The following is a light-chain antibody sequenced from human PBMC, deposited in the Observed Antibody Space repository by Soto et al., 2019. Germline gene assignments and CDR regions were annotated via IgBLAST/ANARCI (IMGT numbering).Light chain of an antibody. V-gene: IGLV1-40*01. CDR2: GNS. Sequence: QSVLTQPPSVSGAPGQRVTISCTGSSSNIGAGYDVHWYQQLPGTAPKLLIYGNSNRPSGVPDRFSGSKSGTSASLDITGLQAEDEADYYCQSFDSRLSWVFGGGTKLTVL. J-gene: IGLJ3*02. CDR3: QSFDSRLSWV. CDR1: SSNIGAGYD.